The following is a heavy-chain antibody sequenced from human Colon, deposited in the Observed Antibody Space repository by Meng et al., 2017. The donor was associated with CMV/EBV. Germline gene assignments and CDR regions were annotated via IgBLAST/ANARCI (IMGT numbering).Heavy chain of an antibody. CDR1: GFTVSSNY. J-gene: IGHJ4*02. Sequence: GESLKISCAASGFTVSSNYMSWVRQAPGKGLEWVSVIYGGGTTYYADSVKGRFTISRDNSKNTLYLQMNSLRAEDTAVYYCARPDGFAGAGSDWGQGTLVTVSS. CDR2: IYGGGTT. CDR3: ARPDGFAGAGSD. D-gene: IGHD6-19*01. V-gene: IGHV3-66*01.